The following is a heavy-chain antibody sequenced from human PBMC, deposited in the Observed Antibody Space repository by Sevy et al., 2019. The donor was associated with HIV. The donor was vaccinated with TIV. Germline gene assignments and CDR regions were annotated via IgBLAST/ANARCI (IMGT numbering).Heavy chain of an antibody. CDR1: GFTFSDHY. CDR2: TRNKADGYTT. CDR3: ATHAGIAAAGRVFDY. V-gene: IGHV3-72*01. Sequence: GGSLRLSCVASGFTFSDHYMEWVRQAPGKGLEWVGRTRNKADGYTTEYAASVKSRFTISRDDSKNSLYVQMNSLKTEDTAVYYCATHAGIAAAGRVFDYWGQGTLVTVSS. D-gene: IGHD6-13*01. J-gene: IGHJ4*02.